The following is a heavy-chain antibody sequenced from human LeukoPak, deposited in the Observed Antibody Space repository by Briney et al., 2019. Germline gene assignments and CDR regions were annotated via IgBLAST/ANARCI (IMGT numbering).Heavy chain of an antibody. CDR1: GFTFSSYG. CDR2: IRGDWHDT. J-gene: IGHJ4*02. CDR3: ASDRVLGSGSLDN. V-gene: IGHV3-74*01. Sequence: PGRSLRLSCAASGFTFSSYGMHWVRQAPGKGLEWVSRIRGDWHDTTYADSVKGRFTISRDNAQNTLYLQMNSLRVEDTAVYYCASDRVLGSGSLDNWGQGTLVTVSS. D-gene: IGHD3-10*01.